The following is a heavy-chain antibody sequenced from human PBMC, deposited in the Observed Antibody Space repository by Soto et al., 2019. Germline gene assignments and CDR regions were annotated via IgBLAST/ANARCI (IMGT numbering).Heavy chain of an antibody. CDR2: ISGSGGST. D-gene: IGHD2-15*01. J-gene: IGHJ5*02. CDR3: AKDAIVVVAATPFRFDP. Sequence: GGSLRLSCAASGFTFSSYAMSWVRQAPGKGLEWVSAISGSGGSTYYADTVKGRFTISRDNSKNTLYLQMNSLRAEDTAVYYCAKDAIVVVAATPFRFDPWGQGTLVTVSS. CDR1: GFTFSSYA. V-gene: IGHV3-23*01.